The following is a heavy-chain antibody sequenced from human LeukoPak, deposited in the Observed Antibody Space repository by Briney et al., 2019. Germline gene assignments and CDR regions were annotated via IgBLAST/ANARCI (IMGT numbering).Heavy chain of an antibody. D-gene: IGHD3-10*01. J-gene: IGHJ6*02. CDR3: ARDPSMVRDYGMDV. CDR1: GGSISSSNYY. V-gene: IGHV4-39*07. CDR2: IYYSGST. Sequence: PSETLSLTCTVSGGSISSSNYYWGWIRQPPGKGLEWIGIIYYSGSTYYNPSLKSRVTISVDTSKNQFSLKLSSVTAADTAVYYCARDPSMVRDYGMDVWGQGTTVTVSS.